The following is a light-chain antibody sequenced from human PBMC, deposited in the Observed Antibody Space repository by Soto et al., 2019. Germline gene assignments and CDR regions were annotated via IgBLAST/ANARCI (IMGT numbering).Light chain of an antibody. J-gene: IGKJ3*01. CDR1: QGISSY. CDR2: AAS. CDR3: QQYYQVST. V-gene: IGKV1-8*01. Sequence: AIRMTQSPSSLSASTGDRVTITCRASQGISSYLAWYQQKPGKAPKLLIYAASTLQSGVPSRFSGSGSGTDFTLTISCLQSEDFATYYCQQYYQVSTFGPGTKVDIK.